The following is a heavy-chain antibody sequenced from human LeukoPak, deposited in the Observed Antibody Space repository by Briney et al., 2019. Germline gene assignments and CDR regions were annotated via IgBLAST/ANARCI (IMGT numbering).Heavy chain of an antibody. CDR1: GFTLSSYV. CDR2: ISDSGNT. V-gene: IGHV3-23*01. D-gene: IGHD3-3*01. CDR3: ARGSTIFGVVSWFDP. J-gene: IGHJ5*02. Sequence: GGSLRLSCAASGFTLSSYVMSWVRQAPGKGLEWVSAISDSGNTYHADSVKGRFTISRDSSKDTLFLQMNRLRAEDTAVYYCARGSTIFGVVSWFDPWGQGTLVTVSS.